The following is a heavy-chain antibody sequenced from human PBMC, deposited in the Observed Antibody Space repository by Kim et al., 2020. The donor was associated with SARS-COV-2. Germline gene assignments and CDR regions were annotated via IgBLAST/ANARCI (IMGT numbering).Heavy chain of an antibody. CDR2: SGGT. D-gene: IGHD6-19*01. Sequence: SGGTNYAQKFQGRVTMTRDTSISTAYMELSRLRSDDTAVYYCAREQWTDYWGQGTLVTVSS. V-gene: IGHV1-2*02. J-gene: IGHJ4*02. CDR3: AREQWTDY.